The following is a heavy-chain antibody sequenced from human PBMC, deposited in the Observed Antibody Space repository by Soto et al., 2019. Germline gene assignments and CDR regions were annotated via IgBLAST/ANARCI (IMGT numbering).Heavy chain of an antibody. J-gene: IGHJ6*02. CDR1: GFTFSSYA. V-gene: IGHV3-23*01. Sequence: EVQLLESGGGLVQPGGSLRLSCAASGFTFSSYAMSWVRQAPGKGLEWVSAISGSGGSTYYADSVKGRFTISRDSSKNTLYLQMNSLRAEDTAVYYCAAHVSYYYYYGMDVWGQGTTVTVSS. CDR3: AAHVSYYYYYGMDV. CDR2: ISGSGGST.